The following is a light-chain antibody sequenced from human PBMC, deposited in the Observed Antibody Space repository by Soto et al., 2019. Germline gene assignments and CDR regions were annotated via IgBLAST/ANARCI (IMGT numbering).Light chain of an antibody. Sequence: VLTQPPSVSGAPGQRVTISCTGSSSNIWAGYDVHWYQQLPGTAPKLLIYGNSNRPSGVPDRFSGSKSGTSASLAITGLQAEDEADYYCQSYDSSLSAVVFGGGTKLTVL. CDR1: SSNIWAGYD. CDR3: QSYDSSLSAVV. V-gene: IGLV1-40*01. J-gene: IGLJ2*01. CDR2: GNS.